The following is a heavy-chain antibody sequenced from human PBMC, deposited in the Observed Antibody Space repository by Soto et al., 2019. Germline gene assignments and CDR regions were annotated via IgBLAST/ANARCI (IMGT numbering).Heavy chain of an antibody. V-gene: IGHV3-30-3*01. J-gene: IGHJ6*02. CDR1: GFTFSSYA. CDR2: ISYDGSNK. D-gene: IGHD6-19*01. Sequence: GGSLRLSCAASGFTFSSYAMHWVRQAPGKGLGWVAVISYDGSNKYYADSVKGRFTISRDNSKNTLYLQMNSLRAEDTAVYYCARDRTYSSGWYGNYYYGMDVWGQGTPVTSP. CDR3: ARDRTYSSGWYGNYYYGMDV.